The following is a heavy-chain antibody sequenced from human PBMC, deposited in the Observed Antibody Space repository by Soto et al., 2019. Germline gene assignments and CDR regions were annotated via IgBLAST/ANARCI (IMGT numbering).Heavy chain of an antibody. J-gene: IGHJ2*01. Sequence: QVQLQQWGAGLLKPSETLSLTCAVYGGSFSGYYWSWIRQPPGKGLEWIGEINHSGSTNYNPSLKSRVTISVDTSKNQFSLKLSSVTAADTAVYYCARGMKTPRWYFDLWGRGTLVTVSS. V-gene: IGHV4-34*01. CDR1: GGSFSGYY. CDR3: ARGMKTPRWYFDL. CDR2: INHSGST.